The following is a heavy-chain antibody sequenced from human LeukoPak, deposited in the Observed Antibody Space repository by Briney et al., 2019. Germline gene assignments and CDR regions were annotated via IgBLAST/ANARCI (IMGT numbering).Heavy chain of an antibody. CDR2: IYTSGST. D-gene: IGHD3/OR15-3a*01. J-gene: IGHJ3*02. CDR1: GGSISSYY. Sequence: SETLSLTCTVSGGSISSYYWSWIRQPPGKGLEWIGYIYTSGSTNYNPSLKSRVTISVDKSKNQFSLKLSSVTAADTAVYYCARGGLISLANTPLGAFDIWGQGTMVSVSS. CDR3: ARGGLISLANTPLGAFDI. V-gene: IGHV4-4*08.